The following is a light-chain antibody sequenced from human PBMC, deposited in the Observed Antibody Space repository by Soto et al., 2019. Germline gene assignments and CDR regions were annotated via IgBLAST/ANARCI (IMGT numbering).Light chain of an antibody. CDR3: QQLNSNPPT. J-gene: IGKJ2*01. CDR2: HAS. Sequence: DLQLTQSPSFLSASVGDRVTIACRASQGISSYLAWYQQKPGKAPNLLISHASTLQSGVPSRFSGSGSGTEFTLTVSSLQPEDFATYYCQQLNSNPPTFGQGTKLEIK. CDR1: QGISSY. V-gene: IGKV1-9*01.